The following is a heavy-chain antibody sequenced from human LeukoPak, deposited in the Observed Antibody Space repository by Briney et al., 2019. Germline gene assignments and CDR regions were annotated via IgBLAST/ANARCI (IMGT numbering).Heavy chain of an antibody. D-gene: IGHD6-13*01. CDR1: GYTFTSYG. CDR3: ARHRLPGYSSSWYVSSGYSALGY. V-gene: IGHV1-18*01. Sequence: ASVKVSCKASGYTFTSYGISWVRQAPGQGLEWMGWISAYNGNTNYAQKLQGRVTMTTDTSTSTAYMELRSLRSDDTAVYYCARHRLPGYSSSWYVSSGYSALGYWGQGTLVTVSS. CDR2: ISAYNGNT. J-gene: IGHJ4*02.